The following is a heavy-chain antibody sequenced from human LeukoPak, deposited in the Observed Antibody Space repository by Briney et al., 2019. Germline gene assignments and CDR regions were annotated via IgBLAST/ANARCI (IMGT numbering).Heavy chain of an antibody. V-gene: IGHV1-2*02. J-gene: IGHJ3*02. Sequence: ASVKVSCKSSGYTFTGYYMHWVRQAPGQGLEWMGWIKPNSGGTNYAQKFQGRVTMTRDTSISTAYMELSRLRSDDTAVYYCARVYSSSWYGFDAFDIWGQGTMVTVSS. CDR3: ARVYSSSWYGFDAFDI. CDR1: GYTFTGYY. D-gene: IGHD6-13*01. CDR2: IKPNSGGT.